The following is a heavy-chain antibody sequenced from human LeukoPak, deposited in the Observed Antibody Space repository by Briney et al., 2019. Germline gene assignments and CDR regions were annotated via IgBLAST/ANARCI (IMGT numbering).Heavy chain of an antibody. D-gene: IGHD4-11*01. CDR1: AFIFSNYS. V-gene: IGHV3-48*04. CDR3: ARAQSFHDYSND. Sequence: GGSLRLSCAASAFIFSNYSMNWVRQAPGKGLEWVSYISSTSSTIYYADSVKGRFTISRDNAKNSLYLQMNSLRAEDTAVYYCARAQSFHDYSNDWGQGTLVTVSS. J-gene: IGHJ4*02. CDR2: ISSTSSTI.